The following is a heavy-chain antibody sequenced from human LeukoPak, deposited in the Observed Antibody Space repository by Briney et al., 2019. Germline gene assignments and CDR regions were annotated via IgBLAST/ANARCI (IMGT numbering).Heavy chain of an antibody. CDR1: GFTFSSYW. CDR3: AREDCSGGSCLHDAFDI. CDR2: IKQDGSEK. J-gene: IGHJ3*02. Sequence: GGSLRLSCAASGFTFSSYWMSWVRQAPGKGLEWVANIKQDGSEKYYVDSVKGRFTISRDNAKNSLYLQMNSLRAEDTAVYYCAREDCSGGSCLHDAFDIWGQGTMVTVSS. V-gene: IGHV3-7*01. D-gene: IGHD2-15*01.